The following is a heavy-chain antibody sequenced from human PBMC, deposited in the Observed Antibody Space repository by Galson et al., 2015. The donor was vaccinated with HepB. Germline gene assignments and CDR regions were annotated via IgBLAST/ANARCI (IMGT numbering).Heavy chain of an antibody. Sequence: SVKVSCKVSGYTLTELSMHWVRQAPGKGLEWMGGFDPDDGETNYAQKFQGRVTMTTDTSTNTAYLELRSLRSDDTAVYYCASAMNDYSNLRSWFDPGGQGSLVTVSS. CDR1: GYTLTELS. J-gene: IGHJ5*02. CDR3: ASAMNDYSNLRSWFDP. V-gene: IGHV1-24*01. D-gene: IGHD4-11*01. CDR2: FDPDDGET.